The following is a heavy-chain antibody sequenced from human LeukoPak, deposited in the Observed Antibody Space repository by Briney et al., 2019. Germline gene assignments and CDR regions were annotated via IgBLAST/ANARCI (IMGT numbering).Heavy chain of an antibody. Sequence: SETLSLTCTVSGGSISSYYWSWIRQPAGKGLEWIGRIYTSGSTNYNPSLKSRVTMSVDTSKNQFSLKLSSVTAADTAVYYCARGAPIVATFYYYGMDAWGQGTTVTVSS. CDR3: ARGAPIVATFYYYGMDA. V-gene: IGHV4-4*07. CDR1: GGSISSYY. CDR2: IYTSGST. D-gene: IGHD5-12*01. J-gene: IGHJ6*02.